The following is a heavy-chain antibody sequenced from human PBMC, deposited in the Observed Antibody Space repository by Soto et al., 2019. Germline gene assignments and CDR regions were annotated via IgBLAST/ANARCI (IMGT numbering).Heavy chain of an antibody. CDR3: AKDGISGNYYVY. J-gene: IGHJ4*02. V-gene: IGHV3-30*18. D-gene: IGHD1-26*01. CDR1: GFTFSSYG. Sequence: GGSLRLSCAASGFTFSSYGMDWVRQARGKGMEWKTVITDDGSNKNYAVSVKGRFTISRDNSKNTLYLQMNSLRVEDTAVYYCAKDGISGNYYVYWGQGTLVTVSS. CDR2: ITDDGSNK.